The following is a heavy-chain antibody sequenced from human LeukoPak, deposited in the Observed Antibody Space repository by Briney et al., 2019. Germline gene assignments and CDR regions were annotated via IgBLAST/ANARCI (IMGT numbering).Heavy chain of an antibody. CDR1: GFTFDDYT. CDR3: AKDIGTKGFDY. D-gene: IGHD3-10*01. CDR2: ISWDGGST. V-gene: IGHV3-43*01. Sequence: GGSLRLSCAASGFTFDDYTMHWVRQAPGKGLGWVSLISWDGGSTYYADSVKGRFTISRDNSKNSLYLQMNSLRTEDTALYYCAKDIGTKGFDYWGQGTLVTVSS. J-gene: IGHJ4*02.